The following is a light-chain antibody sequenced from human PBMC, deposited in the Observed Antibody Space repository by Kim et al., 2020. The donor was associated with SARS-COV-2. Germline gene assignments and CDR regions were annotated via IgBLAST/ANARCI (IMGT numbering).Light chain of an antibody. Sequence: DIQMTQSPSSLSASVGDRVTITCRASQSISSWLAWYQQKPEKAPKCLIYAASSLHSGVPSRFSGSGSGTDFTLTISSLQPEDFATYYCQQYDSYPRTFGQGTKVDIK. CDR1: QSISSW. V-gene: IGKV1D-16*01. CDR2: AAS. J-gene: IGKJ1*01. CDR3: QQYDSYPRT.